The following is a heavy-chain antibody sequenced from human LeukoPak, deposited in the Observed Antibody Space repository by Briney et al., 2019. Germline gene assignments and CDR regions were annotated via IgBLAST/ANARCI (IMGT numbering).Heavy chain of an antibody. CDR3: ARGGYGDYSYFQH. Sequence: GGSLRLSCAASGFTFSSYEMNWVRQAPGRGLEWVSYISSSGSTIYYADSVKGRFTISRDNAKNSLYLQMNSLRAEDTAVYYCARGGYGDYSYFQHWGQGTLVTVSS. D-gene: IGHD4-17*01. CDR1: GFTFSSYE. J-gene: IGHJ1*01. CDR2: ISSSGSTI. V-gene: IGHV3-48*03.